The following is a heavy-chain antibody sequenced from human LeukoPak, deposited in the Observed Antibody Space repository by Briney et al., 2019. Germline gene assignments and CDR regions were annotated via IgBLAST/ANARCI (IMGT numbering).Heavy chain of an antibody. J-gene: IGHJ4*01. CDR1: GFILNNYG. V-gene: IGHV3-33*06. D-gene: IGHD1-1*01. Sequence: PGGSLRLSCEASGFILNNYGMHWVRQAPGKGLEWVAGIWYDGTNKYYADSVKGRFTISRANSNNTLYLQMSDLRVEDTAVYYCAKGTRGSWSEGFDYWGHGTLVTVSS. CDR3: AKGTRGSWSEGFDY. CDR2: IWYDGTNK.